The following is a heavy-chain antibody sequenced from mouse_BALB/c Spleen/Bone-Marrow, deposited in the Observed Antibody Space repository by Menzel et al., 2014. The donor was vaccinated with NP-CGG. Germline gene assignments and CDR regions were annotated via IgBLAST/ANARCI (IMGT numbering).Heavy chain of an antibody. CDR2: IDPANGNT. V-gene: IGHV14-3*02. CDR3: AVYDYEGFAY. D-gene: IGHD2-4*01. Sequence: VQLQQSGAGLVKPGASVKLSCTASGFNIKDTYMHWVKQRPEQGLEWIGRIDPANGNTKYDPKFQGKATITADTSSNTAYPQLSSLTSEDTAVYYCAVYDYEGFAYWGQGTLVTVSA. CDR1: GFNIKDTY. J-gene: IGHJ3*01.